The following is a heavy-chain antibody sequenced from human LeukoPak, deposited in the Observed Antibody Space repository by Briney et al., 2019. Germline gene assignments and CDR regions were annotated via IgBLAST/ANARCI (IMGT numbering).Heavy chain of an antibody. J-gene: IGHJ4*02. V-gene: IGHV4-31*03. CDR2: IYYSVST. D-gene: IGHD3-10*01. Sequence: SETLSLTCTVSGGSISSGGYYWSWIRQHPGKGLEWIGYIYYSVSTYYNPSLKSRVTISVDTSKNQFSLKLSSVTAADTAVYYCARDREVRGVILGYFDYWGQGTLVTVSS. CDR1: GGSISSGGYY. CDR3: ARDREVRGVILGYFDY.